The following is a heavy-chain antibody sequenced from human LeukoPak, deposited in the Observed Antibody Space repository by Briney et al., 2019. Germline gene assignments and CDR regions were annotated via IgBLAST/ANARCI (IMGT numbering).Heavy chain of an antibody. CDR2: ITSSSSAI. V-gene: IGHV3-48*01. CDR1: GFTFSSYG. Sequence: PGGSLRLSCAASGFTFSSYGMHWVRQAPGKGLEWVSYITSSSSAIYYADSMKGRFTISRDNAKNSLYLQMNSLRAEDTAVYYCARVRGIWYFDLWGRGTLVTVSS. J-gene: IGHJ2*01. CDR3: ARVRGIWYFDL. D-gene: IGHD3-10*01.